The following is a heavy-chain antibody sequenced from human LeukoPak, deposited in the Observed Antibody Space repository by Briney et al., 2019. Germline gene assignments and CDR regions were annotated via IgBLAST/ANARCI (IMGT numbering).Heavy chain of an antibody. J-gene: IGHJ4*02. CDR3: ARVNRYNWNYVDY. CDR2: IYYSGST. CDR1: GGSISSGDYY. D-gene: IGHD1-20*01. V-gene: IGHV4-30-4*01. Sequence: TSQTLSLTRTVSGGSISSGDYYWSWIRQPPGKGLEWIGYIYYSGSTYYNPSLKSRVTISVDTSKNQFSLKLSSVTAADTAVYYCARVNRYNWNYVDYWGQGTLVTVSS.